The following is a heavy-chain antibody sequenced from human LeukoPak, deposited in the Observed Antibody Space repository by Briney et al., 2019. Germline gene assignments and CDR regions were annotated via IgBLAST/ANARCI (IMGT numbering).Heavy chain of an antibody. V-gene: IGHV3-48*03. CDR3: ARAPLVLQYRWWFDP. CDR2: ISSSGSTI. Sequence: RPGGSLRLSCAAPGFNFSGYEMNWVRQAPGKGLEWVPYISSSGSTIYYADSVKGRFTISRDNAKNSLYLQMNSLRAGDTAVYHCARAPLVLQYRWWFDPWGQGTLVTVSS. CDR1: GFNFSGYE. J-gene: IGHJ5*02. D-gene: IGHD5-24*01.